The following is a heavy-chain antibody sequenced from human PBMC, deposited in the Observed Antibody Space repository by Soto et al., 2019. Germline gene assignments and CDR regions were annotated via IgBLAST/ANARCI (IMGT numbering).Heavy chain of an antibody. J-gene: IGHJ4*02. D-gene: IGHD1-26*01. CDR3: ASYGTVGATAFDY. CDR1: GGSISSGGYS. CDR2: IYHSGST. Sequence: QLQLQESGSGLVKPSQTLSLTCAVSGGSISSGGYSWSWIRQPPGKGLEWIGYIYHSGSTYYNPYLKSRVTISVDRSKNQFSLKLSSVTAADTAVYFCASYGTVGATAFDYWGQGTLVTVSS. V-gene: IGHV4-30-2*01.